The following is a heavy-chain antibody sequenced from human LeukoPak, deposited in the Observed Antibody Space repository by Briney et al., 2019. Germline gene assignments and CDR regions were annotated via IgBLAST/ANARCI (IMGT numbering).Heavy chain of an antibody. Sequence: SETLSLTCTVSGGSISSYYWSWIRQPPGKGLEWIGYIYYSGSTNYNPSLKSRVTISVDTSKNQFSLKLSSVTAADTAVYYCVRDGSGLYYFDYWGQGTLVTVSS. V-gene: IGHV4-59*01. CDR2: IYYSGST. CDR1: GGSISSYY. D-gene: IGHD6-19*01. CDR3: VRDGSGLYYFDY. J-gene: IGHJ4*02.